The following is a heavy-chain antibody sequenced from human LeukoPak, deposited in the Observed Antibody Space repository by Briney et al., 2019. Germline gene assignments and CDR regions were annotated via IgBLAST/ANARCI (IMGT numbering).Heavy chain of an antibody. V-gene: IGHV3-64D*09. D-gene: IGHD3-22*01. CDR2: IVSNGDST. CDR1: GFTFSRYG. Sequence: GSLRLSCSASGFTFSRYGMHWVRQAPGKGLEYVSAIVSNGDSTYYADSVKGRFTISRVNAKNTLYLQMSSLRPDDTAVYYCVNPGWYYDSSGYSYYYGMDVWGQGTTVTVSS. J-gene: IGHJ6*02. CDR3: VNPGWYYDSSGYSYYYGMDV.